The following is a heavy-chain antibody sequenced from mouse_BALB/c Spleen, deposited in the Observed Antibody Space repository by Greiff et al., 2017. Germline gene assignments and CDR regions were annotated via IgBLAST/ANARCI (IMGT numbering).Heavy chain of an antibody. V-gene: IGHV1-77*01. Sequence: VMLVESGPELVKPGASVKMSCKASGYTFTDYVISWVKQRTGQGLEWIGEIYPGSGSTYYNEKFKGKATLTADKSSNTAYMQLSSLTSEDSAVYFCARPYYYGRRDFDYWGQGTTLTVSS. D-gene: IGHD1-1*01. CDR1: GYTFTDYV. J-gene: IGHJ2*01. CDR2: IYPGSGST. CDR3: ARPYYYGRRDFDY.